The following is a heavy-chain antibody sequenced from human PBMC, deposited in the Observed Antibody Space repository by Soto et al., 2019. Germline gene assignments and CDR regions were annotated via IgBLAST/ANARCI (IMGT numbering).Heavy chain of an antibody. Sequence: PGGSLRLSCAASGFTFSSYGMHWVRQAPGKGLEWVSSISSSSSYIYYADSVKGRFTISRDNAKNSLYLQMNSLRAEDTAVYYCAREEVYSSGWYFDYWGQGTLVTVSS. D-gene: IGHD6-19*01. CDR1: GFTFSSYG. J-gene: IGHJ4*02. CDR3: AREEVYSSGWYFDY. CDR2: ISSSSSYI. V-gene: IGHV3-21*01.